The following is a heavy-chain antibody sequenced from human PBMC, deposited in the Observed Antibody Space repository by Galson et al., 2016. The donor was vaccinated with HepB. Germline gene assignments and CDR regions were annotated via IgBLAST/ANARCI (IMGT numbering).Heavy chain of an antibody. J-gene: IGHJ3*01. CDR2: IYYIGSA. V-gene: IGHV4-39*01. Sequence: SETLSLTCTVSGDSIRSSTSNYWGWIRQPPGKGLEWIGSIYYIGSAYYNPSLKSRVTISVDTSKNQFSLKLTSLTAADTAVYYCARGRDWLGTEAFDVWGQGTMVTVSS. D-gene: IGHD5-12*01. CDR1: GDSIRSSTSNY. CDR3: ARGRDWLGTEAFDV.